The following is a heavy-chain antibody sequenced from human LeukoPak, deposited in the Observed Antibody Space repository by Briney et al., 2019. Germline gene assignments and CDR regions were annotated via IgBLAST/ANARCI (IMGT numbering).Heavy chain of an antibody. Sequence: PGGSLRLSCAASGFTFSSYGMHWVRQAPGKGLEWVAVLSYDGNYKYYADSVKGRFAISRDNSENTLYLQMNSLRAEDTAAYYCARYAEYAVSTPCYWGQGTLVTVSA. J-gene: IGHJ4*02. V-gene: IGHV3-30*03. D-gene: IGHD2-8*01. CDR3: ARYAEYAVSTPCY. CDR2: LSYDGNYK. CDR1: GFTFSSYG.